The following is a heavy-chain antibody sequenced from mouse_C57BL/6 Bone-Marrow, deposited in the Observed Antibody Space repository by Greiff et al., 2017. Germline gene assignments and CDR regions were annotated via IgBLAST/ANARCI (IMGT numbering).Heavy chain of an antibody. Sequence: VQLQQSGPELVKPGASVKISCKASGYAFSSSWMNWVKQRPGKGLEWIGRIYPGDGDTNYNGKFKGKATLTADKSSSTAYMQLSSLTSEDSAVYFGARGGLRRDWFAYWGQGTLVTVSA. J-gene: IGHJ3*01. CDR2: IYPGDGDT. CDR3: ARGGLRRDWFAY. CDR1: GYAFSSSW. D-gene: IGHD2-2*01. V-gene: IGHV1-82*01.